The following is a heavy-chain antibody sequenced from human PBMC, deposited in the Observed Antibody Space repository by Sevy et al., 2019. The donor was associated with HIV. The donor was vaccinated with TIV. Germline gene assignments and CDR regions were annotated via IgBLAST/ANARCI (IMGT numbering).Heavy chain of an antibody. Sequence: SETLSLTCTVSGGSISSGSYYWSWIRQPAGKGLEWIGRIYTSGSTNYNPSLKSRVTISVDTSKNQFSLKLSSVTAADTAVYYCASQYSSSWYSDYWGQGTLVTVSS. D-gene: IGHD6-13*01. J-gene: IGHJ4*02. V-gene: IGHV4-61*02. CDR2: IYTSGST. CDR3: ASQYSSSWYSDY. CDR1: GGSISSGSYY.